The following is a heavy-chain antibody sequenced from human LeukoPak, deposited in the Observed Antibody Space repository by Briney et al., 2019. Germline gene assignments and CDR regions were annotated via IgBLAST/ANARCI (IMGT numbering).Heavy chain of an antibody. CDR2: IYHSGST. CDR3: ARLPDCSGGSCYSRYYYYGMDV. CDR1: GGSISSGGYS. Sequence: SQTLSLTCAVSGGSISSGGYSWSWIRQPPGKGLEWIGYIYHSGSTYYNPSLKSRVAISVDTSKNQFSLKLSSVTAADTAVYYCARLPDCSGGSCYSRYYYYGMDVWGQGTTVTVSS. V-gene: IGHV4-30-2*05. J-gene: IGHJ6*02. D-gene: IGHD2-15*01.